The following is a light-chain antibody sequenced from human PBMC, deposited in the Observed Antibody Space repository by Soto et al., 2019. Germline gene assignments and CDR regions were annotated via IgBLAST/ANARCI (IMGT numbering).Light chain of an antibody. J-gene: IGKJ5*01. CDR2: DAS. CDR3: QQRSNWPPIT. Sequence: EIVLTQSPATLSLSPGERATLSCRDSQSVSSYLAWYQQTPGQAPRLLXYDASNRANGIPARFSGSGSGTDLTLTISSLEPEDFAVYYCQQRSNWPPITFGQGTRLEIK. CDR1: QSVSSY. V-gene: IGKV3-11*01.